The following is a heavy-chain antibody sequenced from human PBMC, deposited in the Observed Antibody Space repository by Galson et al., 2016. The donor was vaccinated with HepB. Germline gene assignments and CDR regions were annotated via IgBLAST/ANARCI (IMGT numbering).Heavy chain of an antibody. CDR1: GFTFKTYA. V-gene: IGHV3-33*01. Sequence: SLRLSCAASGFTFKTYAMHWVRQAPGKGLDWVAVIWHDGSKKYFADSTKGRFTFSRDNSKNTLYLQMNSLSVEDTAVYYCARGDPWYSSGWGPDYWAREPWSPSPQ. J-gene: IGHJ4*02. CDR2: IWHDGSKK. CDR3: ARGDPWYSSGWGPDY. D-gene: IGHD6-19*01.